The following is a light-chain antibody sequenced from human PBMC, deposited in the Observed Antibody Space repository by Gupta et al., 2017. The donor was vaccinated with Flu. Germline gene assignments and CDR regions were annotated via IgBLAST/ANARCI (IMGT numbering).Light chain of an antibody. CDR1: DSNIGEDYD. Sequence: QFVLTQPPSVSGAPGQRITISCTGSDSNIGEDYDVHWYRQLPGTAPQLVIYSNNKRPSGVPDRFSGSTSDTSASLAISGLQAEDEGDYYCQTYDTKLGEIFARGTKLTVL. CDR2: SNN. V-gene: IGLV1-40*01. J-gene: IGLJ2*01. CDR3: QTYDTKLGEI.